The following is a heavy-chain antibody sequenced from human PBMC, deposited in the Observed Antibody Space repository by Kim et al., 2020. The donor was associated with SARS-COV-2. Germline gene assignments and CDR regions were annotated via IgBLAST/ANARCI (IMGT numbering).Heavy chain of an antibody. J-gene: IGHJ4*02. V-gene: IGHV1-8*01. Sequence: ASVKVSCKASGYTFTSYDINWVRQATGQGLEWMGWMNPNSGNTGYPQKFQGRVTMTRNTSISTAYMELSSLRSEDTAVYYCARGSPSSYCSGGSCPGFDYWGQGTLVTVSS. CDR1: GYTFTSYD. D-gene: IGHD2-15*01. CDR2: MNPNSGNT. CDR3: ARGSPSSYCSGGSCPGFDY.